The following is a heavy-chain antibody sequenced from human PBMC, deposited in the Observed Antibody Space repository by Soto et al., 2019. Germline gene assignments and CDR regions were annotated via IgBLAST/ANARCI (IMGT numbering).Heavy chain of an antibody. Sequence: SETLSLTCAVYGGSVSDHYWSWVRQSPGKGLEWLGEVNHSGSTNYSPSLKSRVTISVETSKNQFSLRLTSVTAADTAVYFCARRVTVTYYFDYWAQGTLVTVSS. D-gene: IGHD4-17*01. CDR2: VNHSGST. CDR1: GGSVSDHY. V-gene: IGHV4-34*01. CDR3: ARRVTVTYYFDY. J-gene: IGHJ4*02.